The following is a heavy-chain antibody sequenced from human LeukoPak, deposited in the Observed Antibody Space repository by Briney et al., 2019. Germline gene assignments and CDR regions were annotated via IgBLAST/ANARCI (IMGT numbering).Heavy chain of an antibody. CDR1: GGTFSSYA. CDR3: ARHYYGSGSQTNNWFDP. D-gene: IGHD3-10*01. CDR2: IIPIFGTA. Sequence: GASVKVSCKASGGTFSSYAISWVRQAPGQGLEWMGGIIPIFGTANCAQKFQGRVTITADKSTSTAYMELSSLRSEDTAVYYCARHYYGSGSQTNNWFDPWGQGTLVTVSS. J-gene: IGHJ5*02. V-gene: IGHV1-69*06.